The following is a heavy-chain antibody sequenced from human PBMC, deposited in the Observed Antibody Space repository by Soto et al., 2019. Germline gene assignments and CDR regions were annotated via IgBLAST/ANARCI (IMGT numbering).Heavy chain of an antibody. V-gene: IGHV1-3*01. CDR3: ARDWEGGYYYYYMDV. CDR2: INAGNGNT. J-gene: IGHJ6*03. D-gene: IGHD3-16*01. Sequence: GASVNVSCKASGYTFSIYAMHLVRQAPGQRLECMGWINAGNGNTKYSQKFQGRVTITRDTSASTAYMELSSLRSEDTAVYYCARDWEGGYYYYYMDVWGKGTTVTVSS. CDR1: GYTFSIYA.